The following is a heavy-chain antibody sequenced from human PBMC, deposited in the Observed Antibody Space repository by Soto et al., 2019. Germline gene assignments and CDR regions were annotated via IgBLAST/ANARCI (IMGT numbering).Heavy chain of an antibody. V-gene: IGHV1-24*01. CDR3: ATEGATVTTLDYYYGMDV. CDR2: FDPEDGET. D-gene: IGHD4-17*01. CDR1: GYTLTELS. Sequence: ASVKVSCKASGYTLTELSMHWVRQAPGKGLEWTGGFDPEDGETIYAQKFQGRVTMTEDTSTDTAYMELSSLRSEDTAVYYCATEGATVTTLDYYYGMDVWGQGTTVTVSS. J-gene: IGHJ6*02.